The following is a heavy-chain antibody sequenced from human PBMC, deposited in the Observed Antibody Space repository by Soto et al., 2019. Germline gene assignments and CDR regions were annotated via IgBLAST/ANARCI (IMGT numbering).Heavy chain of an antibody. CDR1: GGTFSSYT. D-gene: IGHD2-2*01. CDR3: ATSGVVVPGGMRGLDY. CDR2: IIPILGIA. Sequence: QVQLVQSGAEVKKPGSSVKVSCKASGGTFSSYTISWVRQAPGQGLEWMGRIIPILGIANYAPTFQGRVTITADKSTSTAYMELSSLRSEDTAVYYCATSGVVVPGGMRGLDYWGQGTLVTVSS. V-gene: IGHV1-69*02. J-gene: IGHJ4*02.